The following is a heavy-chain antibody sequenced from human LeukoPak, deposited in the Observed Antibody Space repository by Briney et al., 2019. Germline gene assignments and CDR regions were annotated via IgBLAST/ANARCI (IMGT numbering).Heavy chain of an antibody. Sequence: SETLSLTCTVSGGSISSYYWSWIRQPPGKGLEWIGYIYYSGTTDYNPSLKSRVTISVDTSNNQFSLKVSSVTAADTAVYYCARSTGAYRSFDYWGQGALVTVSS. CDR1: GGSISSYY. J-gene: IGHJ4*02. CDR2: IYYSGTT. V-gene: IGHV4-59*01. D-gene: IGHD7-27*01. CDR3: ARSTGAYRSFDY.